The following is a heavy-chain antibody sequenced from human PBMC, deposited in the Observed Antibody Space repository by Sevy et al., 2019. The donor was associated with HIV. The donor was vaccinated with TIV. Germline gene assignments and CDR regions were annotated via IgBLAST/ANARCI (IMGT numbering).Heavy chain of an antibody. CDR3: TAVGLRYFSGSTSYQGDWFDP. Sequence: ASVKVSCKVSGYTLTKLSIHWVRQAPGKGLEWMGDFDPQYGETIYAQKFQGRLTMTEDTSRDTAFMELSSLTPEDTAVYYCTAVGLRYFSGSTSYQGDWFDPWGQGTLVTVSS. CDR2: FDPQYGET. D-gene: IGHD2-15*01. J-gene: IGHJ5*02. CDR1: GYTLTKLS. V-gene: IGHV1-24*01.